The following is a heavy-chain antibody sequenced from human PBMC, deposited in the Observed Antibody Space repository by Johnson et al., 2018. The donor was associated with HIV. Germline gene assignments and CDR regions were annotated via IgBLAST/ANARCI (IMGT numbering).Heavy chain of an antibody. V-gene: IGHV3-30*02. D-gene: IGHD4-17*01. CDR2: IRYDGSNK. CDR3: AKVNGDYKTDAFDI. J-gene: IGHJ3*02. CDR1: GFTFTSYG. Sequence: QVQLVESGGGFIQPGGSLRLSCAASGFTFTSYGMHWVRQAPGKGLAWVAFIRYDGSNKYYADSVKGRFTISRDNSKNTLYLQMNSLRAEDTAVYYCAKVNGDYKTDAFDIWGQGTMVTVSS.